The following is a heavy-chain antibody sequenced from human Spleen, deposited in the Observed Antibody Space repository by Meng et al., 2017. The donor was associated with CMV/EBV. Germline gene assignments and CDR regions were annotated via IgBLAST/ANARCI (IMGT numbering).Heavy chain of an antibody. CDR2: IHPSDSET. Sequence: KVSCKASGYTFTNYWIAWVRQMPGKGLEWVGIIHPSDSETTYSPSFQGQVTGSADKPISTADLQWSRLKASATAVYYCGRWMGREVGDSWGQGTLVTVSS. CDR1: GYTFTNYW. J-gene: IGHJ4*02. V-gene: IGHV5-51*04. D-gene: IGHD1-26*01. CDR3: GRWMGREVGDS.